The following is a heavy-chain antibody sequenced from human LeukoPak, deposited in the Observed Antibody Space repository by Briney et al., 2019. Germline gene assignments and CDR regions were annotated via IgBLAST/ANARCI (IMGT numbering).Heavy chain of an antibody. CDR1: GGTFSSYA. D-gene: IGHD2-2*01. V-gene: IGHV1-69*13. Sequence: SVKVSCKASGGTFSSYAISWVRQAPGQGREWMGGIIPIFGTANYAQKFQGRVTITADESTSTAYMELSSLRSEDTAVYYCARQDIVVVPAAGDYYYYYGMDVWGQGTTVTVSS. CDR2: IIPIFGTA. CDR3: ARQDIVVVPAAGDYYYYYGMDV. J-gene: IGHJ6*02.